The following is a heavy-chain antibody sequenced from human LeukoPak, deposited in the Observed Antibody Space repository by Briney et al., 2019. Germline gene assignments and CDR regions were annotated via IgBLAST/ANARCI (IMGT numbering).Heavy chain of an antibody. V-gene: IGHV3-53*05. J-gene: IGHJ4*02. CDR3: ASYDSSGNFDY. CDR2: IYSGGST. CDR1: GFTVSNNY. D-gene: IGHD3-22*01. Sequence: TGGSLRLSCAASGFTVSNNYMSWVRQAPGKGLEWVSVIYSGGSTYYADSVKGRFTISRDNSKNTLYLQMNSLRAEDTAVYYCASYDSSGNFDYWGQGTLVTVSS.